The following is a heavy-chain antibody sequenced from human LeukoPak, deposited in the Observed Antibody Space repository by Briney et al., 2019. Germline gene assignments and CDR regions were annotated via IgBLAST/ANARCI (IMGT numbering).Heavy chain of an antibody. CDR3: ARAGKLMVTMVRGALASKKGFDI. CDR1: GYTFTSYY. Sequence: ASVKVSCKASGYTFTSYYMHWVRQAPGQGLEWMGWINPNSGGTNYAQKFQGRVTMTRDTSISTAYMELSRLRSDDTAVYYCARAGKLMVTMVRGALASKKGFDIWGQGTKVTVSS. V-gene: IGHV1-2*02. D-gene: IGHD3-10*01. CDR2: INPNSGGT. J-gene: IGHJ3*02.